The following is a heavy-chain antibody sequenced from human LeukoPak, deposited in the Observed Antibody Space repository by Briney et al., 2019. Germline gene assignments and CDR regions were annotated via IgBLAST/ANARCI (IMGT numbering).Heavy chain of an antibody. CDR1: GFTFSSYV. Sequence: GGSLRLSCAASGFTFSSYVMSWVRQAPGKGLEWVSTISGSGRNTYYADSVKGRFTVSRDNAKNSLYLQMNSLRAEDTAVYYCARDPHIVVVPAAIPNWFDPWGQGTLVTVSS. J-gene: IGHJ5*02. V-gene: IGHV3-23*01. CDR3: ARDPHIVVVPAAIPNWFDP. CDR2: ISGSGRNT. D-gene: IGHD2-2*01.